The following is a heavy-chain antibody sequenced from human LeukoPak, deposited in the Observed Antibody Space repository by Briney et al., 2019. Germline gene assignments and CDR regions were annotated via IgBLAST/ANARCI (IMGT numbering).Heavy chain of an antibody. J-gene: IGHJ6*02. CDR2: IYSGGST. CDR3: ARDFYYYGMDV. V-gene: IGHV3-53*01. CDR1: GFTVSSNY. Sequence: GGSLRLSCAASGFTVSSNYMSWVRQAPGKGLEWVSVIYSGGSTYYADSVKGRFTISRDNSKNTLYLQMNSLRAEDTAVYYRARDFYYYGMDVWGQGTTVTVSS.